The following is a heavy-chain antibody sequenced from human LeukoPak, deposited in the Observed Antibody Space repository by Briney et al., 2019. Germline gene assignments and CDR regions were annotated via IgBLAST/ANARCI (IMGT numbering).Heavy chain of an antibody. CDR1: GYTFTSYY. J-gene: IGHJ2*01. Sequence: ASVKVSCKASGYTFTSYYMHWVRQAPGQGLEWMGIINPSGGSTSYAQKFQGRVTMTRDMSTSTVYMELSSLRSEDTAVYYCVREGRSSRWDDWYFDLWGRGTLVTVSS. V-gene: IGHV1-46*01. CDR3: VREGRSSRWDDWYFDL. D-gene: IGHD6-13*01. CDR2: INPSGGST.